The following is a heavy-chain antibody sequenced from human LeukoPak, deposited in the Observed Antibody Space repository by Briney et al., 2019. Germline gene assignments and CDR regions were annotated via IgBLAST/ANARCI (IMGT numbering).Heavy chain of an antibody. Sequence: SVKVSCKASGFTFTSSAVQWVRQARGQRLEWIGWIVLGSGNTNYAQKFQERVTITRDMSTSTAYMELSSLRSEDTAVYYCAASPDYYDSSGYSCYFDYWGQGTLVT. CDR1: GFTFTSSA. D-gene: IGHD3-22*01. V-gene: IGHV1-58*01. CDR3: AASPDYYDSSGYSCYFDY. CDR2: IVLGSGNT. J-gene: IGHJ4*02.